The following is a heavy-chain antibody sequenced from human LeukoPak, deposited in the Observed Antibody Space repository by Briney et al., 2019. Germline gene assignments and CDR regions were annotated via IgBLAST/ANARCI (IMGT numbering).Heavy chain of an antibody. CDR1: GYTFTGYY. CDR2: INPNSGGT. V-gene: IGHV1-2*02. CDR3: ARDMGYYYDSSGSHDAFDI. J-gene: IGHJ3*02. D-gene: IGHD3-22*01. Sequence: ASVKVSCKASGYTFTGYYMHWVRQAPGQGLEWMGWINPNSGGTNYAQKFQGRVTMTRDTSISTAYMELSRLRSDDTAVYYCARDMGYYYDSSGSHDAFDIWGQGTMVTVSS.